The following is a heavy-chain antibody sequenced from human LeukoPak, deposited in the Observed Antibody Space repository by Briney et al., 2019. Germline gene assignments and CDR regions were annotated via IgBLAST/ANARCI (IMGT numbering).Heavy chain of an antibody. CDR3: ASRVSGDYVLHY. Sequence: GGSLRLSCAASGFTVSSNYMSWVRQAPGKGLEWVSYISSSGSAIYYADSVKGRFTISRDNAKNSLYLQMNSLRAEDTAVYYWASRVSGDYVLHYWGQGTLVPVSS. CDR2: ISSSGSAI. D-gene: IGHD4-17*01. J-gene: IGHJ4*02. V-gene: IGHV3-11*04. CDR1: GFTVSSNY.